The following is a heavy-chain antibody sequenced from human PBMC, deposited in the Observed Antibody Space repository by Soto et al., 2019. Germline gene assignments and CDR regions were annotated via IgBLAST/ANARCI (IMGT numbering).Heavy chain of an antibody. D-gene: IGHD3-3*01. J-gene: IGHJ6*02. CDR2: IIPIFGTA. Sequence: QVQLVQSGAEVKKPGSSVKVSCKASGGTFSSYAISWVRQAPGQGLEWMGGIIPIFGTANYAQKFQGRVTITADKSTSTADMALSSLRSEDTAGYYCASPTGEWLPPARDYYYGMDVWGQGNTVTGSS. V-gene: IGHV1-69*06. CDR1: GGTFSSYA. CDR3: ASPTGEWLPPARDYYYGMDV.